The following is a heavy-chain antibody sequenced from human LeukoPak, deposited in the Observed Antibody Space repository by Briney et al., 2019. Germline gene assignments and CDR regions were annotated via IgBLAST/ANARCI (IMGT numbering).Heavy chain of an antibody. D-gene: IGHD6-19*01. CDR2: INTNTGNP. CDR1: GYTFTSYA. V-gene: IGHV7-4-1*02. CDR3: ARVGGPGYSSGWPYYYYGMDV. J-gene: IGHJ6*02. Sequence: ATVKVSCKASGYTFTSYAMNWVRQAPGQGLEWMGWINTNTGNPTYAQGFTGRFVFSLDTSVSTAYLQISSLKAEDTAVYYCARVGGPGYSSGWPYYYYGMDVWGQGTTVTVSS.